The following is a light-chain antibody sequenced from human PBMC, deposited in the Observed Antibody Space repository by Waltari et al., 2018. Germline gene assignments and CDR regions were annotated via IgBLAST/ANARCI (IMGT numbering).Light chain of an antibody. J-gene: IGKJ2*01. CDR3: QQCYTFPYT. CDR2: WAS. Sequence: EIVLTQSTDSMTVSLGERATSHCNSSQSVLSRSNNEIYLGWYQQITGQPPKLLITWASTRESGVPDRFSGSGSGTDFTLTISSLQAEDVAVYFCQQCYTFPYTFGQGTKLEIK. V-gene: IGKV4-1*01. CDR1: QSVLSRSNNEIY.